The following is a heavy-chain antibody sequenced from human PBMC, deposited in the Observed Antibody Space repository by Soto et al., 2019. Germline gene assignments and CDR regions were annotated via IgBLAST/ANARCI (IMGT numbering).Heavy chain of an antibody. D-gene: IGHD3-22*01. CDR1: GFXFSSYG. V-gene: IGHV3-30*18. CDR3: ANLYYYDSSGYFT. J-gene: IGHJ5*02. Sequence: PGGSLXLSCAASGFXFSSYGMHWVRQAPGKGLEWVAVISYDGSNKYYADSVKGRFTISRDNSKNTLYLQMNSLRAEDTAVYYCANLYYYDSSGYFTWGQGTLVTVSS. CDR2: ISYDGSNK.